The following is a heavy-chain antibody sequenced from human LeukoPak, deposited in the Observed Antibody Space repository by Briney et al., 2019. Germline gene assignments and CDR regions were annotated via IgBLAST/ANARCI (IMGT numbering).Heavy chain of an antibody. Sequence: TGGSLRLSCAASGFTLSSNYMSWVRQAPGKGLEWVSVIYSGGSTYYADSVKGRFTISRDNSKNTPYLQMNSLRAEDTAVYYCARDISGSDGYWGQGTLVTVSS. CDR3: ARDISGSDGY. D-gene: IGHD3-10*01. CDR2: IYSGGST. V-gene: IGHV3-53*01. CDR1: GFTLSSNY. J-gene: IGHJ4*02.